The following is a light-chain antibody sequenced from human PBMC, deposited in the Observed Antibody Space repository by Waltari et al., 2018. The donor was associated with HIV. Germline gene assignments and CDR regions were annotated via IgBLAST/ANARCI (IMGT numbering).Light chain of an antibody. Sequence: QSALTQPASVSGSPGQSITISCTGTSSDVGSYNLVSWYQQHPGNAPKLRIYEVTKRPSGVSNRFSGSKSGNTASLTISGLQAEDEGDYHCCSYAGTSILVFGGGTKLTVL. CDR3: CSYAGTSILV. CDR2: EVT. V-gene: IGLV2-23*02. CDR1: SSDVGSYNL. J-gene: IGLJ2*01.